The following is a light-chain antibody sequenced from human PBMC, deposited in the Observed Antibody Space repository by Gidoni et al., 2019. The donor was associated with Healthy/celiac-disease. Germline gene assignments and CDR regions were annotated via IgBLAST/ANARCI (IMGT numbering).Light chain of an antibody. CDR2: KAS. J-gene: IGKJ1*01. V-gene: IGKV1-5*03. Sequence: DIQMPQSPSTLSASVGDRVTITCRASQSISSWLAWYQQKPGKAPKLLIYKASSLESGVQSRFSGSGSGTEFTLTISSLQPDDFATYYCQQYNSYGTFGQGTKVEIK. CDR3: QQYNSYGT. CDR1: QSISSW.